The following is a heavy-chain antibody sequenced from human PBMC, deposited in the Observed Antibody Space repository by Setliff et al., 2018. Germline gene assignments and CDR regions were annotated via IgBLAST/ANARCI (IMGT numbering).Heavy chain of an antibody. CDR3: AISTLSICTGGSCPNAFDV. CDR1: GYTFSNYG. V-gene: IGHV1-18*01. J-gene: IGHJ3*01. CDR2: ISGYDGNT. Sequence: ASVKVSCKTSGYTFSNYGVSWVRQAPGQGLEWMGWISGYDGNTKYAQNLHGRVTMTTDTSTTTAYMELRSLRSDDTAVYYCAISTLSICTGGSCPNAFDVWGQGTMVTVS. D-gene: IGHD2-8*02.